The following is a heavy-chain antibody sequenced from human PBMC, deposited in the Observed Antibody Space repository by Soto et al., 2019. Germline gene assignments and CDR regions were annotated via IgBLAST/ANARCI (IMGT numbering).Heavy chain of an antibody. CDR3: AREIVAVADIGY. J-gene: IGHJ4*02. CDR1: GYTFTSYD. D-gene: IGHD6-19*01. Sequence: QVQLVQSGAEVKKPGASVKVSCKASGYTFTSYDINWVRQATGQGLEWMGWMNPNSGNTGYAQKFQGRVTMTRNTSISTAYMEVSSLRSEDTAVYYCAREIVAVADIGYWGQGTLVTVSS. CDR2: MNPNSGNT. V-gene: IGHV1-8*01.